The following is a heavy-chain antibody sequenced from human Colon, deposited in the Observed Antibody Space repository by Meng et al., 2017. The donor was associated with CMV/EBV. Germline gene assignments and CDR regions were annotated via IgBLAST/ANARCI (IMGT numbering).Heavy chain of an antibody. CDR2: INSDGSST. D-gene: IGHD3-16*01. Sequence: GESLKISCAASGFTFSSYWMHWVRQAPGKGLVWVSRINSDGSSTSYADSVKGRFTISRDNAKNTLYLQMNSLRAEDTAVYYCAKDMGANLVSAGRGSDLWGPGTQVTVSS. CDR1: GFTFSSYW. V-gene: IGHV3-74*01. CDR3: AKDMGANLVSAGRGSDL. J-gene: IGHJ5*02.